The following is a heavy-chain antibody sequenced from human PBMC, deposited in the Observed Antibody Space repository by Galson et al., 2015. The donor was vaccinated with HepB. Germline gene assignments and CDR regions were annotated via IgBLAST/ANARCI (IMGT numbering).Heavy chain of an antibody. CDR2: IYYSGST. J-gene: IGHJ6*03. V-gene: IGHV4-31*03. CDR3: ARQGANYYYYMDV. Sequence: TLSLTCTVSGGSISSGGYYWSWIRQHPGKGLEWIGYIYYSGSTYYNPSLKSRVTISVDTSKNQFSLKLSSVTAADTAVYYCARQGANYYYYMDVWGKGTTVTVSS. CDR1: GGSISSGGYY.